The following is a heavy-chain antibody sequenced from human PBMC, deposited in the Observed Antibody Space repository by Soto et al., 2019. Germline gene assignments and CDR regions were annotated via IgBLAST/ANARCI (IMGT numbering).Heavy chain of an antibody. CDR2: ISYDGSNK. J-gene: IGHJ4*02. V-gene: IGHV3-30-3*01. CDR3: ARAYEGDYFDY. Sequence: HPGGSLRLSCAASGFTFNIAAMHWVRQAPGKGLEWVAVISYDGSNKYYADSVKGRFTISRDNSKNTLYLQMNSLRAEDTAVYYCARAYEGDYFDYWGQGTLVTVSS. D-gene: IGHD3-16*01. CDR1: GFTFNIAA.